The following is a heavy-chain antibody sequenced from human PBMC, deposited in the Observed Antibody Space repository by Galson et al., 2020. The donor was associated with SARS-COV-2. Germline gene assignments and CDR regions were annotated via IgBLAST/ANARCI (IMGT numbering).Heavy chain of an antibody. J-gene: IGHJ4*02. V-gene: IGHV3-30*18. CDR2: ISYDGSNK. CDR1: GFTFSSYG. D-gene: IGHD2-15*01. CDR3: AKISGKYCSGGSCYSGYFDY. Sequence: TGGSLRLSCAASGFTFSSYGMHWVRQAPGKGLEWVAVISYDGSNKYYADSVKGRFTISRDNSKNTLYLQMNSLRAEDTAVYYCAKISGKYCSGGSCYSGYFDYSGQGTLVTVSS.